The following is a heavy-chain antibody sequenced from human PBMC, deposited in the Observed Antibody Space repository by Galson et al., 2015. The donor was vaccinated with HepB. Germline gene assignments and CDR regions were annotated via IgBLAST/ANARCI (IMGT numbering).Heavy chain of an antibody. V-gene: IGHV3-30*18. Sequence: SLRLSCAASGFTFSSYGMHWVRQAPGKGLEWVAVVSYDGSNKYYADSVKGRFTISIDNSQNTLYLQMNRLSAEDTAVYYCAKDSGAYDFWSGHRHYYYYYMDVWGKGTTFTVSS. CDR3: AKDSGAYDFWSGHRHYYYYYMDV. D-gene: IGHD3-3*01. CDR1: GFTFSSYG. CDR2: VSYDGSNK. J-gene: IGHJ6*03.